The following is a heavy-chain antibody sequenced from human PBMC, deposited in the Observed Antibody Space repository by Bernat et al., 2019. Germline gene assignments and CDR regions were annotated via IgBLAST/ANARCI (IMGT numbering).Heavy chain of an antibody. CDR2: IYYSGST. V-gene: IGHV4-59*01. CDR1: GGSISDYY. J-gene: IGHJ4*02. CDR3: ASDGRGEGSESFYFDY. Sequence: QVQLQESGPGLVKPSETLSLTCSVSGGSISDYYWSWIRQPPGKGLEWIGYIYYSGSTNFNPSLKSRVTISLHTSKNQFSLRLSSVTAADTAVYYCASDGRGEGSESFYFDYWGQGALVTVSS. D-gene: IGHD3-10*01.